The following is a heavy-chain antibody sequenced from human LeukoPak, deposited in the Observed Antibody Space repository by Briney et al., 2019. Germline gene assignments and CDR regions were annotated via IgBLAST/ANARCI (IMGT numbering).Heavy chain of an antibody. V-gene: IGHV3-23*01. D-gene: IGHD3-3*01. CDR2: ISGSGGST. J-gene: IGHJ4*02. Sequence: PGGSLRLSCAASGFTFSSYAVSWVRQAPGKGLEWVSAISGSGGSTYYADSVKGRFTISRDNSKKTLYLQMNSLRAEDTALYYCAKVPPWSGYPTNDYWGQGTLVTVSS. CDR1: GFTFSSYA. CDR3: AKVPPWSGYPTNDY.